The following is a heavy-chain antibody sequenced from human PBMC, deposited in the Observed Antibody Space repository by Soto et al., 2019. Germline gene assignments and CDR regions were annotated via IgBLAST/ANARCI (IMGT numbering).Heavy chain of an antibody. D-gene: IGHD7-27*01. CDR3: ASDWLAGEPHRRWNY. J-gene: IGHJ4*01. CDR1: GGSISSGGYY. CDR2: IYYSGST. Sequence: PSETLSLTCTVSGGSISSGGYYWSWIRQHPGKGLEWIGYIYYSGSTYYNPSLKSRVTISVDTSKNQFSLKLSSVTAADTAVYSCASDWLAGEPHRRWNYWGQGTLVTVSS. V-gene: IGHV4-31*03.